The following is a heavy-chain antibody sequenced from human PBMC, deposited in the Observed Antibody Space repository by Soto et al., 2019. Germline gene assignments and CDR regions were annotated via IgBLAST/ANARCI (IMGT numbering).Heavy chain of an antibody. CDR2: IYYSGST. CDR3: ARADDYTVDY. J-gene: IGHJ4*02. Sequence: SETLSLTCTVSGGSISSGGYYWSWIRQHPGKGLEWIGYIYYSGSTYYNPSLKSRVTISVDTSKNQFSLKLSSVTAADTAVYYCARADDYTVDYWGQGTLVTVSS. V-gene: IGHV4-31*03. D-gene: IGHD4-4*01. CDR1: GGSISSGGYY.